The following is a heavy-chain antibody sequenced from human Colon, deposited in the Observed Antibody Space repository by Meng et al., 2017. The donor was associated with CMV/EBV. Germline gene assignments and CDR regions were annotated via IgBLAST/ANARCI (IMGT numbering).Heavy chain of an antibody. J-gene: IGHJ3*02. D-gene: IGHD2-2*01. CDR1: GGSFNSNNYY. V-gene: IGHV4-39*07. Sequence: GSLRLSCTVSGGSFNSNNYYWGWIRQPPGKGLFWIGSIHSSGSTYYNPSLKSRVTISIDMSKNHFSLRLSSVTAADTAVYFCARAGGVVAPAATVAFDIWGQGTMVTVSS. CDR3: ARAGGVVAPAATVAFDI. CDR2: IHSSGST.